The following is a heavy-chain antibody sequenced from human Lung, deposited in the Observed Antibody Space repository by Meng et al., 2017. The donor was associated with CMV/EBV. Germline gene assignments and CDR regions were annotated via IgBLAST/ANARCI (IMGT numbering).Heavy chain of an antibody. CDR2: LSSGGSST. Sequence: GGSLGLXCAASGFTFSDYPMSWVRQAPGKGLEWVSSLSSGGSSTYYTDSVKGRFTISRDNSKNTVHLQMNSLRVEDTAVYYCAKGRAVGATTPFDYWGQGTXVTVSS. CDR3: AKGRAVGATTPFDY. CDR1: GFTFSDYP. D-gene: IGHD1-26*01. J-gene: IGHJ4*02. V-gene: IGHV3-23*01.